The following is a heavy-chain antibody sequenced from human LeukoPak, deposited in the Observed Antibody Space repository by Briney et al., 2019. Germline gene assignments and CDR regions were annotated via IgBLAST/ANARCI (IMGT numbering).Heavy chain of an antibody. J-gene: IGHJ3*02. V-gene: IGHV3-23*01. CDR1: GFTVRNNY. CDR3: ARGPPSPYNWNVPDAFGI. CDR2: ISGSGGST. D-gene: IGHD1-1*01. Sequence: GGSLRLSCAASGFTVRNNYMSWVRQAPGKGLEWVSAISGSGGSTYYADSVKGRFTISRDNSKNTLYLQMNSLRAEDTAVYYCARGPPSPYNWNVPDAFGIWGQGTMVTVSS.